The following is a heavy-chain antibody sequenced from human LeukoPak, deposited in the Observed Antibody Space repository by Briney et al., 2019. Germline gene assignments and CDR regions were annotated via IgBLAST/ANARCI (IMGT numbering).Heavy chain of an antibody. D-gene: IGHD6-13*01. CDR2: LSSSGNT. V-gene: IGHV4-39*01. J-gene: IGHJ4*02. CDR3: ARMRAACYFDY. CDR1: GGSISSSSYY. Sequence: KPSETLSLTCTVSGGSISSSSYYWGWIRQPPGKGLDWIGSLSSSGNTYYNPSLKSRVAISVDTSKNQFSLKLSSVTAADTAVYYCARMRAACYFDYRCQGTLVTVSS.